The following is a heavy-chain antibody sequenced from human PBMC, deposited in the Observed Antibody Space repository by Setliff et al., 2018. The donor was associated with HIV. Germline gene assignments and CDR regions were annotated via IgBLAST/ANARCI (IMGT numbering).Heavy chain of an antibody. V-gene: IGHV4-34*01. D-gene: IGHD3-10*01. Sequence: PSETLSLTCAVYGGSFNGYYWSWIRQPPGKGLEWIGEINHSGSTNYNPSLKSRVTMSVDKSKNQFSLRLSSVTAADTAVYYCARVQVSGTYPIDYWGQGTLVTVSS. CDR2: INHSGST. J-gene: IGHJ4*02. CDR3: ARVQVSGTYPIDY. CDR1: GGSFNGYY.